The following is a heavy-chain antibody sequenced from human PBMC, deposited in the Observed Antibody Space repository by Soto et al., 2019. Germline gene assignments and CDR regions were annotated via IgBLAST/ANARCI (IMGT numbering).Heavy chain of an antibody. Sequence: WTWIRQTPGKGLEWIGEISHSGITNYNPSLMSRVTMSADTSKKQFSLRLSSVTAADTALYFCARGYESSRRYLPLLDYWGQGTLVTVSS. J-gene: IGHJ4*02. D-gene: IGHD3-22*01. CDR3: ARGYESSRRYLPLLDY. CDR2: ISHSGIT. V-gene: IGHV4-34*01.